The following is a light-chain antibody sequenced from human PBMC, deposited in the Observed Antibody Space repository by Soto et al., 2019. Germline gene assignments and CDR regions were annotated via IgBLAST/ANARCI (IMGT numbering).Light chain of an antibody. CDR3: SSYTSSSTLYV. CDR1: SSDVGGYTY. V-gene: IGLV2-14*01. Sequence: QSVLTQPASVSGSPRQSITISCPGASSDVGGYTYVSWYQQHPGKAPKLMIYEVNNRPSGVSNRFSGSKSGNTASLTISGLQAEDEADYYCSSYTSSSTLYVFGTGTKLTVL. CDR2: EVN. J-gene: IGLJ1*01.